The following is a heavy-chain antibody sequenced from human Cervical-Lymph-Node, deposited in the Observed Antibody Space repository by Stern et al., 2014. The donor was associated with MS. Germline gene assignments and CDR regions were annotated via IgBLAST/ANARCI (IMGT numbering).Heavy chain of an antibody. CDR3: ARDTSSPERSDW. CDR1: GFTVSRDY. J-gene: IGHJ4*02. Sequence: EVQLEESGGGVIQPGGSLRLSCTASGFTVSRDYITWVRQAPGQGLEWVALIANVGSSFYTDSVKGRFTISRDDSKNTVYLHMTSLRAEDTAMYYCARDTSSPERSDWWGQGTLVTVSS. CDR2: IANVGSS. V-gene: IGHV3-53*01. D-gene: IGHD1-1*01.